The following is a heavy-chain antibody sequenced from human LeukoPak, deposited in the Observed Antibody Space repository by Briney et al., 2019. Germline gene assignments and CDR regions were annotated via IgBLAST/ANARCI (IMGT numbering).Heavy chain of an antibody. V-gene: IGHV5-51*01. CDR1: GYSFTCFW. CDR3: ARHDMGYCSSTSCSTYYYYYMDV. J-gene: IGHJ6*03. Sequence: GEFRESFRQGSGYSFTCFWIGWGRQMPGTGVGGKGMVYPGDCDNRYSPSFQGQVTISADRSTSTAYLQWSSLKASDTAMYYCARHDMGYCSSTSCSTYYYYYMDVWGKGTTVTVSS. CDR2: VYPGDCDN. D-gene: IGHD2-2*01.